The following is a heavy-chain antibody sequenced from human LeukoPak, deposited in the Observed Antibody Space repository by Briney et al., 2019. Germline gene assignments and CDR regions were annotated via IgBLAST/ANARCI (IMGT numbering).Heavy chain of an antibody. J-gene: IGHJ5*02. Sequence: PGGSLRLSCATSGFIFTSAWMSWVRQAPGKGLEWVGLIKHKTDGGTTDYAAPVKGRFTISREDSKNMLYLQMSTLKIEDTGVYYCTTGTTGPWGQGTLVTVSS. V-gene: IGHV3-15*01. CDR3: TTGTTGP. CDR2: IKHKTDGGTT. D-gene: IGHD4-17*01. CDR1: GFIFTSAW.